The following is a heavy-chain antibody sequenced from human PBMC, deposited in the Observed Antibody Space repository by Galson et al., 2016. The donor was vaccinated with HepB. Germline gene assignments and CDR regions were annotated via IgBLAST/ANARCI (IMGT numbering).Heavy chain of an antibody. D-gene: IGHD3-10*01. Sequence: SLRLSCAVSGFTVSSKYTSWVRQAPGKGLEWVSGISGSGGGTSYADAVKGRFTISRDNSKNTLYLQTNSLRAEDAAVYYCAKDAFYYALGSSTHWGQGTLVTVSS. CDR3: AKDAFYYALGSSTH. J-gene: IGHJ4*02. CDR1: GFTVSSKY. CDR2: ISGSGGGT. V-gene: IGHV3-23*01.